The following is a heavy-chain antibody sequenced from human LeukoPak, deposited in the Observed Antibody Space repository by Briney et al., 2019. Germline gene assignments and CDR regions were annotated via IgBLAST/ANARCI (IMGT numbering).Heavy chain of an antibody. CDR2: VSGSGGST. D-gene: IGHD2/OR15-2a*01. Sequence: GGSLRLSRAASGFTFSSYAMSWVRQAPGKGLEWVSAVSGSGGSTFYADSVKGRFTISRDNSMNTLYLQMNSLRAEDSAVYYCAKDSGIWGFDTWGQGTLVTVSS. J-gene: IGHJ5*02. V-gene: IGHV3-23*01. CDR3: AKDSGIWGFDT. CDR1: GFTFSSYA.